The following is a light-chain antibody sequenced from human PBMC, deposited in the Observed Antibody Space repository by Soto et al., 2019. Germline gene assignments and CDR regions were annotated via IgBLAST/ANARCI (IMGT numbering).Light chain of an antibody. J-gene: IGLJ3*02. CDR1: SSDVGGYNY. Sequence: QSALTQPASVSGSPGQSITISCSGTSSDVGGYNYVSWYQQHPGKAPKLMIYDVSNRPSGVPNRFSGSKSGNTASLTISGLQAEDEADYYCISYTGSSTVVFGGGTKLTVL. CDR2: DVS. CDR3: ISYTGSSTVV. V-gene: IGLV2-14*03.